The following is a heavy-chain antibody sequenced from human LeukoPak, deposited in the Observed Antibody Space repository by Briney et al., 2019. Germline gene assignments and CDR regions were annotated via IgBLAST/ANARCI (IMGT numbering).Heavy chain of an antibody. CDR2: IIPSLGIA. D-gene: IGHD3-22*01. Sequence: ASVKVSCKASGGTFSSYTTSWVRQAPGQGLEWMGRIIPSLGIANYAQKFQGRVTITADKSTSTAYMELSSLRSEDTAVYYCASTFFSSGYYYMDVWGKGTTVTVSS. V-gene: IGHV1-69*02. CDR1: GGTFSSYT. J-gene: IGHJ6*03. CDR3: ASTFFSSGYYYMDV.